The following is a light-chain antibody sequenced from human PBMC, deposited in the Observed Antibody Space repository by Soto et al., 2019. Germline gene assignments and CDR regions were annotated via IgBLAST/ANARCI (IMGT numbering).Light chain of an antibody. Sequence: QSALTQPASVSGSPGQWITISCTGTSSDVGGYNYVSWFQQYPGKAPKLMIYDVSTRPSGVSNRFSGSKSGNTASLTISGLQAEDEADYYFSSYTPPDTYVFGTGTKLTVL. V-gene: IGLV2-14*01. J-gene: IGLJ1*01. CDR1: SSDVGGYNY. CDR2: DVS. CDR3: SSYTPPDTYV.